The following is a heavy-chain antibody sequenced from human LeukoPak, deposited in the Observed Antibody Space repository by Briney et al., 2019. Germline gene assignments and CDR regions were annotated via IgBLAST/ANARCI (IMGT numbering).Heavy chain of an antibody. Sequence: RASVKVSCKASGYTFTTYYMHWVRQAPGQGLEWMGIINPNGGSTTYAQKFQGRLTMTRDTSTSTVYMELSSLRSEDTAVYYCARDESPLAGTLVDYWGQGTLVTVSS. V-gene: IGHV1-46*01. CDR1: GYTFTTYY. CDR2: INPNGGST. CDR3: ARDESPLAGTLVDY. J-gene: IGHJ4*02. D-gene: IGHD6-19*01.